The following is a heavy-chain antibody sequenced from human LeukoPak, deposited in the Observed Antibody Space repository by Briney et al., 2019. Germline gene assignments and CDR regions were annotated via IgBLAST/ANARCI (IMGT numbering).Heavy chain of an antibody. Sequence: SVKVSCKASGGTFSSYAISWVRQAPGQGLEWMGRIIPILGIANYAQKFQGRVTITADKSTSTAYMELSSLRSEDTAVYYCARDQPGPFYSSGWSRYYYSMDVWGQGTTVTVSS. CDR3: ARDQPGPFYSSGWSRYYYSMDV. CDR2: IIPILGIA. CDR1: GGTFSSYA. D-gene: IGHD6-19*01. V-gene: IGHV1-69*04. J-gene: IGHJ6*02.